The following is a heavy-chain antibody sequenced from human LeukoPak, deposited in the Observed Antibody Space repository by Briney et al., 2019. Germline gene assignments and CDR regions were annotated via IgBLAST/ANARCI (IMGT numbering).Heavy chain of an antibody. J-gene: IGHJ4*02. CDR2: DNYRGDI. Sequence: PSETLSLTCTVSGGSVSSSGFYWGWFRQPPGKGLEWIGIDNYRGDIYYNPSLKSRVTIFVDTSNNQFSVTLSSVTAADTAVHYCSRQALVIGSSYPDYWGQGILVTVSS. D-gene: IGHD2/OR15-2a*01. V-gene: IGHV4-39*01. CDR3: SRQALVIGSSYPDY. CDR1: GGSVSSSGFY.